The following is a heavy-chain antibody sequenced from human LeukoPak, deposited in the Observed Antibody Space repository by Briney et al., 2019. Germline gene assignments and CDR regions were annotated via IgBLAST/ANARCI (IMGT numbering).Heavy chain of an antibody. CDR2: VSAYADDT. Sequence: ASVKVSCKASGYTFTNYGISWVRQAPGQGLEWMGWVSAYADDTNYVQKFRGRITMTTDTSTSTAYVESRSLRSDDTAVYYCARDCIGCHGFDYWGQGTLVTVSS. CDR3: ARDCIGCHGFDY. J-gene: IGHJ4*02. V-gene: IGHV1-18*01. CDR1: GYTFTNYG.